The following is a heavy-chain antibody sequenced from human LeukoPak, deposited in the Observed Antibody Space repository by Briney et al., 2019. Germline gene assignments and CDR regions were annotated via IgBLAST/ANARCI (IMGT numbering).Heavy chain of an antibody. J-gene: IGHJ3*02. Sequence: ASVTVSCKASGYTFTGYYMHWVRQAPGQGLEWMGWINPNSGGTNYAQKFQGRVTMTRDTSISTAYMELSRLRSDDTAVYYCARGGITMIVVVTDDAFDIWGQGTMVTVSS. V-gene: IGHV1-2*02. CDR3: ARGGITMIVVVTDDAFDI. CDR1: GYTFTGYY. D-gene: IGHD3-22*01. CDR2: INPNSGGT.